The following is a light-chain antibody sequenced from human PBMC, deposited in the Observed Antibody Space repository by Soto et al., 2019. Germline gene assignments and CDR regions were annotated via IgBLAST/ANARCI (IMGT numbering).Light chain of an antibody. J-gene: IGKJ1*01. CDR1: QSFSTY. CDR3: QQYNDWPLT. V-gene: IGKV3-11*01. Sequence: EIVLTQAPATLSLSPGERATLSCRASQSFSTYLAWYQQQPGRAPRLLIYDASTRDTGIPTRFSGSGSGTDFTLTISSLEPEDFAVYYCQQYNDWPLTFGQGTKVDI. CDR2: DAS.